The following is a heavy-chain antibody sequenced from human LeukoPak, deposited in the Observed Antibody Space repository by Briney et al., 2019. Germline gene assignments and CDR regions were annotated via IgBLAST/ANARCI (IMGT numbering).Heavy chain of an antibody. CDR3: ARLGGGAYYYYGMDV. Sequence: GESLKISCKGSGYSFTSYWIGWVRQMPGKGLEWMGIIYPGDSDTRYSPSFQGQVTISADKSISTAYLQWSSLKASDTAMYYCARLGGGAYYYYGMDVWGKGTTVTVSS. CDR2: IYPGDSDT. J-gene: IGHJ6*04. D-gene: IGHD2-21*01. CDR1: GYSFTSYW. V-gene: IGHV5-51*01.